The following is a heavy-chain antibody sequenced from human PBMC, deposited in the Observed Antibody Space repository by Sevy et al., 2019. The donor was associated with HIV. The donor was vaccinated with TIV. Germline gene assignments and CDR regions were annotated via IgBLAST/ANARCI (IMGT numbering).Heavy chain of an antibody. CDR3: ARVVAYCSGGTCFPGYYYGMDV. J-gene: IGHJ6*02. D-gene: IGHD2-15*01. Sequence: GGSLRLSCGASGFTFSSYNMNWVRQAPGKGLEWVSSISSSSNYINYADSVKGRFTISRENTKNSLYLEMNTLRAEDTAVYYCARVVAYCSGGTCFPGYYYGMDVWGQGTTVTVSS. CDR2: ISSSSNYI. V-gene: IGHV3-21*01. CDR1: GFTFSSYN.